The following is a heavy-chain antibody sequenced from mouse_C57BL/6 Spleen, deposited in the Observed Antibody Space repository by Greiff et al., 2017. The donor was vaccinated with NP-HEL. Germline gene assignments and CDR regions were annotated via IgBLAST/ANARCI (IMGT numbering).Heavy chain of an antibody. V-gene: IGHV5-4*03. CDR1: GFTFSSYA. J-gene: IGHJ1*03. Sequence: EVNVVESGGGLVKPGGSLKLSCAASGFTFSSYAMSWVRQTPEKRLEWVATISDGGSYTYYPDNVKGRFTISRDNAKNNLYLQMSHLKSEDTAMYYCARGGHYYWYFDVWGTGTTVTVSS. CDR3: ARGGHYYWYFDV. CDR2: ISDGGSYT. D-gene: IGHD1-2*01.